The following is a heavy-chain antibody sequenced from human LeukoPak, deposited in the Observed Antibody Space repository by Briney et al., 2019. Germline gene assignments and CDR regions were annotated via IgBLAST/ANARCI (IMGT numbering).Heavy chain of an antibody. CDR2: IIPIFGTA. CDR3: ARRTYSSSWEFDY. D-gene: IGHD6-13*01. V-gene: IGHV1-69*01. Sequence: GASVEVSCKASGGTFSSYAISWVRQAPGQGLEWMGGIIPIFGTANYAQKFQGRVTITADESTSTAYMELSSLRSEDTAVYYCARRTYSSSWEFDYWGQGTLVTVSS. J-gene: IGHJ4*02. CDR1: GGTFSSYA.